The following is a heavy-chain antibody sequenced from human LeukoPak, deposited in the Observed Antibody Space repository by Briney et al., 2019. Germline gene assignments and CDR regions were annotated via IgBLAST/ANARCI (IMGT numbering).Heavy chain of an antibody. CDR2: IYISGST. Sequence: SQTLSLTCTVSGGSISSSSYSWSWIRQPAGKGLEWIGRIYISGSTNYNPSLKSRVTISVDTSKKQFSLKLSSVTAADTAVYYCAREKIGYYDGSGRGWFDPWGQGTLVTVST. V-gene: IGHV4-61*02. D-gene: IGHD3-22*01. CDR1: GGSISSSSYS. CDR3: AREKIGYYDGSGRGWFDP. J-gene: IGHJ5*02.